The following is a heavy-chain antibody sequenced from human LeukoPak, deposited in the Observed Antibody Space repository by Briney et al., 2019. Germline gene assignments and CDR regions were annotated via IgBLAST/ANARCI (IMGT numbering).Heavy chain of an antibody. J-gene: IGHJ3*02. V-gene: IGHV4-4*07. CDR1: GGSISSYY. CDR3: AREEDGYSTGAFDI. Sequence: TSETLSLTCTVSGGSISSYYWSWIRQPAGKGLEWIGRIFTSGSTNYNPSLKSRVTMSVDTSKNQFSLRLSSVTAADTAVYYCAREEDGYSTGAFDIWGQGTMVTVSS. D-gene: IGHD5-24*01. CDR2: IFTSGST.